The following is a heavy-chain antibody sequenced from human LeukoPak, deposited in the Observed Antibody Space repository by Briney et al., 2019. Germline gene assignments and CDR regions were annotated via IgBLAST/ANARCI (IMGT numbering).Heavy chain of an antibody. CDR1: GFTFTSSA. D-gene: IGHD3-3*01. CDR2: IVVGSGNT. Sequence: ASVKVSCKASGFTFTSSAVQWVRQARGQCLEWIGWIVVGSGNTNYAQKFQERVTITRDMSTSTAYMELSGLRSEDTAVYYCAADPYGRFLEWLPYIPLDVWGQGTTVTVSS. CDR3: AADPYGRFLEWLPYIPLDV. V-gene: IGHV1-58*01. J-gene: IGHJ6*02.